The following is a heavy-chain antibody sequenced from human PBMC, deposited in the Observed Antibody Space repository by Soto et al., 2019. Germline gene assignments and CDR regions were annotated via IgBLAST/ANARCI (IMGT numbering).Heavy chain of an antibody. CDR3: ASSYYYDSSGYYLPFGY. CDR2: IIPLLGTK. D-gene: IGHD3-22*01. Sequence: QVQLVQSGAEVKKPGSSVKVSCKASGGTFSSYAISWVRQAPGQGLEWMGGIIPLLGTKNHAQKFQGRVTITADKSTSTAYMELSSLRSEDTAVYYCASSYYYDSSGYYLPFGYWGQGTLVTVSS. J-gene: IGHJ4*02. CDR1: GGTFSSYA. V-gene: IGHV1-69*06.